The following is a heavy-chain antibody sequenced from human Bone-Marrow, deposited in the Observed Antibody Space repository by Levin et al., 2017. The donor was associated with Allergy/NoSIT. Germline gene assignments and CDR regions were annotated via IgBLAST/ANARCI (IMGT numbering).Heavy chain of an antibody. D-gene: IGHD2/OR15-2a*01. CDR1: GFSVDDYA. Sequence: QTGGSLRLSCVASGFSVDDYAMHWVRQAPGKGLEWVSLVSWDGGSTYYADSVKGRFTISRDNSKNSLYLHMNSLRPEDTALYYCAKAMEASSMFDSWGQGTLVTVSS. CDR3: AKAMEASSMFDS. CDR2: VSWDGGST. J-gene: IGHJ4*02. V-gene: IGHV3-43D*03.